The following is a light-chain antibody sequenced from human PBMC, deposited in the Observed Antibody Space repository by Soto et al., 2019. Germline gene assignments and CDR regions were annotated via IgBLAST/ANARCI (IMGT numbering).Light chain of an antibody. J-gene: IGLJ1*01. CDR3: SSYSISTAYL. Sequence: ALTQPASVSGSPGQSITISCTGTSSDVGGYDYVSWYQLHPGKAPKLMVFEVSNRPSGVSYRFSGSKSGNTASLTISGLQAEDEADYFCSSYSISTAYLFGTGTKVTVL. CDR2: EVS. V-gene: IGLV2-14*01. CDR1: SSDVGGYDY.